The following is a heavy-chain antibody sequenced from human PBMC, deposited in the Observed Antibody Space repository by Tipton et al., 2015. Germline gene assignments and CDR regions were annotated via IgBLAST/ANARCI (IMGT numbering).Heavy chain of an antibody. J-gene: IGHJ4*02. Sequence: SLRLSCAASGFIFTSYAMTWVRQVPGKGLEWVSSISGTGDSTFYADSVKGRSIISSDNSKDTSYLQMNSLRAEDTALYYCAKLKTWNHDFDSWGQGTLVTVSS. CDR1: GFIFTSYA. CDR2: ISGTGDST. CDR3: AKLKTWNHDFDS. V-gene: IGHV3-23*01. D-gene: IGHD1-14*01.